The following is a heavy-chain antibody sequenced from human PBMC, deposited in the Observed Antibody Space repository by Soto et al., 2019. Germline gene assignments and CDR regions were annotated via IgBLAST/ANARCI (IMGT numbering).Heavy chain of an antibody. CDR2: MNPNSGNT. J-gene: IGHJ5*02. CDR1: GYTFTSYD. Sequence: QVQLVQSGAEVKKPGASVKVSCKASGYTFTSYDINWVRQATGQGLVWMGWMNPNSGNTGYAQKFQGRVTMTRNTSISTAYMELSRLRSEDTAVYYCARERSAAGTGWFDPWGQGTLVTVSS. D-gene: IGHD6-13*01. CDR3: ARERSAAGTGWFDP. V-gene: IGHV1-8*01.